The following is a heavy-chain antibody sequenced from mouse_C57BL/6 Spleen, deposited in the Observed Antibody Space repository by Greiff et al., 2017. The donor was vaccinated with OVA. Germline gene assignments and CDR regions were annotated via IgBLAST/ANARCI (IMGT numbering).Heavy chain of an antibody. Sequence: DVKLVESGPVLVKPGASVKMSCKASGYTFTDYYMNWVKQSHGKSLEWIGVINPYNGGTSYNQKFKGKATLTVDKSSSTAYMELNSLTSEDSAVYYCARYYGSSYGYWYFDVWGTGTTVTVSS. CDR1: GYTFTDYY. V-gene: IGHV1-19*01. CDR3: ARYYGSSYGYWYFDV. CDR2: INPYNGGT. J-gene: IGHJ1*03. D-gene: IGHD1-1*01.